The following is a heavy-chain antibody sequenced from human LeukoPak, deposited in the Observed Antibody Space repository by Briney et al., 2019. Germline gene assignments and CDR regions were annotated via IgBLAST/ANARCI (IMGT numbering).Heavy chain of an antibody. V-gene: IGHV3-53*01. CDR2: IYSGGST. J-gene: IGHJ6*03. Sequence: GGSLRLSCAASGFTVSSNYMSWVRQAPGKGLEWVSVIYSGGSTYYADSVKGRFTISRDNSKNTLYLQMNSLRAEDTAVYYCAKRGSYVHYYMDVWGKGTTVTVSS. D-gene: IGHD1-26*01. CDR3: AKRGSYVHYYMDV. CDR1: GFTVSSNY.